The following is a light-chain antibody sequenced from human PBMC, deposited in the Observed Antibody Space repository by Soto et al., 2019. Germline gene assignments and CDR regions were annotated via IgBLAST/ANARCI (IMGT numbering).Light chain of an antibody. V-gene: IGLV2-23*01. J-gene: IGLJ2*01. CDR1: SSDVGNYKL. CDR2: DDT. Sequence: QSVLTQPASVSGSPGQSITISCTGTSSDVGNYKLVSWYQQRPGKAPKVMIYDDTNRPSGVSDRFSGSKSANTASLTISGLQTEDEADYYCCSFAGSGIVVFGGGTKLTVL. CDR3: CSFAGSGIVV.